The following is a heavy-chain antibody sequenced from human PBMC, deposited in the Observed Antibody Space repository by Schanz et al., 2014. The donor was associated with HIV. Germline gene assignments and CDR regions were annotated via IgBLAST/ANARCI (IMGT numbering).Heavy chain of an antibody. CDR3: ARVANWDYYGMDV. V-gene: IGHV3-30*03. CDR2: ISDDGTKK. CDR1: GFIFSAYG. J-gene: IGHJ6*02. Sequence: QVQLVESGGGVVQPGRSLRLSCAASGFIFSAYGMHWVRQAPGKGLEWVAVISDDGTKKDYLDSVKGRFTISRDNSKNTLFLQMNSLRGEDTAVYYCARVANWDYYGMDVWGRGTTVTVSS. D-gene: IGHD3-16*01.